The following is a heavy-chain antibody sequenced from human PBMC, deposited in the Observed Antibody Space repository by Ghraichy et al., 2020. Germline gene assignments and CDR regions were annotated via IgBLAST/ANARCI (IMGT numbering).Heavy chain of an antibody. CDR1: GFSVSTNY. V-gene: IGHV3-53*01. CDR2: IYSGDKT. J-gene: IGHJ4*02. Sequence: GGSLRLSCAASGFSVSTNYMSWVRQAPGKGLEWVSLIYSGDKTDYADSVKCRFTISRDNSKNTLFLQMNSLRAEDTAVYYCAGRPATGAAFDYWGQGTLVTVSS. CDR3: AGRPATGAAFDY. D-gene: IGHD7-27*01.